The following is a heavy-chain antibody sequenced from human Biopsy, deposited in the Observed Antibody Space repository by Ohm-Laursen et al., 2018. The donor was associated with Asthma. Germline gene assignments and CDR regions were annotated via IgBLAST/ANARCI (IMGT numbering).Heavy chain of an antibody. D-gene: IGHD2-8*01. J-gene: IGHJ4*02. Sequence: LSLTCAASGLTFSNYAMSWVRQAPGKGLEWVAAIGVAGTPYYAEFVKGRFTISRDNSQSTLFLQINSLSAEDTAVYYCANTNRRSLTNRMAVSYFDNWGQGTLVTVSS. CDR3: ANTNRRSLTNRMAVSYFDN. V-gene: IGHV3-23*01. CDR1: GLTFSNYA. CDR2: IGVAGTP.